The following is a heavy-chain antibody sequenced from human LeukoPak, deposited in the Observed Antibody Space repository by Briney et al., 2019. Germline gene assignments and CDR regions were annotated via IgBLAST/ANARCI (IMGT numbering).Heavy chain of an antibody. D-gene: IGHD6-13*01. Sequence: GGSLRLSCTASGVTFSNYWMSWVRRAPGKGLEWVANIKEDGGEKNYVDSVRGRFTITRDNSRNSLYLQMNSLRGEDRAVYYCATERRGSSTYDGKEAFDFWGQGTLVTVSS. CDR2: IKEDGGEK. CDR1: GVTFSNYW. CDR3: ATERRGSSTYDGKEAFDF. V-gene: IGHV3-7*01. J-gene: IGHJ4*02.